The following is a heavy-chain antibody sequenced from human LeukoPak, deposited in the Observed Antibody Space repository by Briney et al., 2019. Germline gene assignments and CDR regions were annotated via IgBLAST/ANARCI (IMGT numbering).Heavy chain of an antibody. CDR1: GGSISNYY. J-gene: IGHJ3*02. V-gene: IGHV4-59*01. Sequence: SETLPLTCTVSGGSISNYYWTWIRQPPGKGLEWIGYIYYSGSTNSNPSLKSRVTISLDTSKNHFSLKLSSLTAADTAVYYCARDRVITFTQTSSFWGSYRYSGAFDIWGQGTMVTVSS. CDR2: IYYSGST. D-gene: IGHD3-16*02. CDR3: ARDRVITFTQTSSFWGSYRYSGAFDI.